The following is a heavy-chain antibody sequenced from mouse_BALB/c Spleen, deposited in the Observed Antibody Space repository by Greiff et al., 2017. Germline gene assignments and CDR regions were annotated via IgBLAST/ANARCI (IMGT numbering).Heavy chain of an antibody. D-gene: IGHD2-4*01. V-gene: IGHV14-4*02. J-gene: IGHJ3*01. CDR1: GFYIKDYY. Sequence: VQLQQSGAELVRPWASVTLSCTASGFYIKDYYMHWVKQRPEQGLEWIGWIDPENGDTEYAPKFQGKATMTADTSSNTAYLQLSSLTSEDTAVYYCNEGDDYARFAYWGQGTLVTVSA. CDR2: IDPENGDT. CDR3: NEGDDYARFAY.